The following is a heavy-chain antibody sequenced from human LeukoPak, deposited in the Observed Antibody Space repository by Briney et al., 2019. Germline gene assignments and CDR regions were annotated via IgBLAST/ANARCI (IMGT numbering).Heavy chain of an antibody. V-gene: IGHV1-18*01. CDR2: ISAYNGNT. CDR3: ARDVVGAADWYFDY. CDR1: GYTFTSYD. D-gene: IGHD2-15*01. Sequence: ASVKVSCKASGYTFTSYDINWVRQATGQGLEWMGWISAYNGNTNYAQKLQGRVTMTTDTSTSTAYMELRSLRSDDTAVYYCARDVVGAADWYFDYWGQGTLVTVSS. J-gene: IGHJ4*02.